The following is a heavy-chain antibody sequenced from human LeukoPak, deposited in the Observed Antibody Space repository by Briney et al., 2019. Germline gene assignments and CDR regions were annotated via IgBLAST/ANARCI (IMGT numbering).Heavy chain of an antibody. CDR1: GFTFDDYA. Sequence: GRSLRLSCAASGFTFDDYAMHWVRQAPGKGLEWVSGISWNSGSIGYADSVKGRFTISRDNAKNSLYLQMNSLRAEDTALYYCAKGWGDWGYYFDYWGQGTLVTVSS. CDR2: ISWNSGSI. J-gene: IGHJ4*02. V-gene: IGHV3-9*01. CDR3: AKGWGDWGYYFDY. D-gene: IGHD3-16*01.